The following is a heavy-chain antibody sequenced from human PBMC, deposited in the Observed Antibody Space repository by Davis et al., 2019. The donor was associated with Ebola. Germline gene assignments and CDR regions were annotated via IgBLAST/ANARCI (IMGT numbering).Heavy chain of an antibody. V-gene: IGHV1-18*01. CDR3: ARVMVRGVGFDP. D-gene: IGHD3-10*01. J-gene: IGHJ5*02. CDR2: ISAYNGNT. Sequence: ASVKVSCKASGYTFTSYGISWVRQAPGQGLEWMGWISAYNGNTNYAQKFQGRVTITADKSTSTAYMELSSLRSEDTAVYYCARVMVRGVGFDPWGQGTLVTVSS. CDR1: GYTFTSYG.